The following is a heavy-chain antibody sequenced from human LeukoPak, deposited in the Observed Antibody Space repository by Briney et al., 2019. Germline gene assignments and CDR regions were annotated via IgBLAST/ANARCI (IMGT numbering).Heavy chain of an antibody. CDR1: GGSISSYY. D-gene: IGHD2-2*02. Sequence: SETLSLTCTVSGGSISSYYWSWIRQPAGKGLEWIGRIYTSGSTNYNPSLKSRVTMSVDTSKNQFSLKLSSVTAADTAVYYCARGPLCSSTSCYTGRYRNWFDPWGQGTLVTVSS. V-gene: IGHV4-4*07. CDR2: IYTSGST. CDR3: ARGPLCSSTSCYTGRYRNWFDP. J-gene: IGHJ5*02.